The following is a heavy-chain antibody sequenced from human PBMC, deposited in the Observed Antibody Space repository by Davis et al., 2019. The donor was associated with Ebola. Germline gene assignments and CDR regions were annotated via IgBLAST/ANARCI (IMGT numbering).Heavy chain of an antibody. CDR2: IDSDGTST. Sequence: GESLKISCAASGFTFKDYWMYWVRQGPGKGLVWVSRIDSDGTSTAYAEFVTGRFTISRDNSKNTLYLQMNSLRAEDTAVYYCTATVTTDYWGQGTLVTVSS. V-gene: IGHV3-74*01. CDR1: GFTFKDYW. D-gene: IGHD4-17*01. J-gene: IGHJ4*02. CDR3: TATVTTDY.